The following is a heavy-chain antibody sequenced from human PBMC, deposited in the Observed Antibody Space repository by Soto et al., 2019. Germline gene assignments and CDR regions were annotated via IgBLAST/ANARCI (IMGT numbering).Heavy chain of an antibody. Sequence: ASETLSLTCTVSGGSIRNVYWTWIRQPPGKRLEWIGYIHYTGRTNNNPSLKSRVTMSVDTSKNQFSLKLNSVTAADTAVYYCARDLTIGGFFDPWGQGTLVTVSS. D-gene: IGHD3-10*01. J-gene: IGHJ5*02. CDR3: ARDLTIGGFFDP. V-gene: IGHV4-59*01. CDR1: GGSIRNVY. CDR2: IHYTGRT.